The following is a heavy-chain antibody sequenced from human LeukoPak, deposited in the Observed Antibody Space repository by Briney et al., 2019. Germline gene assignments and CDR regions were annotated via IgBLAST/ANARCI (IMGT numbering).Heavy chain of an antibody. CDR3: ATVRRYRYSSSWSSFDP. J-gene: IGHJ5*02. Sequence: SETLSLTCAVYGGSFSGYYWSWLRQPPGKGLEWSGEINHSRSTNYNPSLKSRVPISVDTSKNQFSLNLSSVTAADTAAYYCATVRRYRYSSSWSSFDPCGQGTLVTVSS. V-gene: IGHV4-34*01. D-gene: IGHD6-13*01. CDR1: GGSFSGYY. CDR2: INHSRST.